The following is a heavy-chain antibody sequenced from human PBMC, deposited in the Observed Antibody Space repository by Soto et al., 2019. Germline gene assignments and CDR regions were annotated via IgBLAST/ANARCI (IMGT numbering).Heavy chain of an antibody. CDR2: IIPIFGTA. Sequence: QVQLVQSGAEVKKPGSSVKVSCKASGGTFSSYAISWVRQAPGQGLEWMGGIIPIFGTANYAQKFQGRVTITADESTSTAYXXLXSXISEDTAVYYCARVPFGYCSGGSCPSTPLYYYGMDVWGQGTTVTVSS. CDR1: GGTFSSYA. J-gene: IGHJ6*02. D-gene: IGHD2-15*01. CDR3: ARVPFGYCSGGSCPSTPLYYYGMDV. V-gene: IGHV1-69*12.